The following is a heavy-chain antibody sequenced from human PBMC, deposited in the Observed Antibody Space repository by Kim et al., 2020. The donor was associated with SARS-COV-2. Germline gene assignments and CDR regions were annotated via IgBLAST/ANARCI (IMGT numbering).Heavy chain of an antibody. D-gene: IGHD2-2*01. CDR2: ISFDGHST. CDR3: AKELLPRRGFCHPTTCLNWFDP. J-gene: IGHJ5*02. CDR1: GFTFSNYG. V-gene: IGHV3-30*18. Sequence: GGSLRLSCAASGFTFSNYGMHWVRQAPGRGLEWVAVISFDGHSTYYGDSVKGRFNISRDNSKSTLYLRMTSLRAEDTAVYYCAKELLPRRGFCHPTTCLNWFDPWGQGSLVTVSS.